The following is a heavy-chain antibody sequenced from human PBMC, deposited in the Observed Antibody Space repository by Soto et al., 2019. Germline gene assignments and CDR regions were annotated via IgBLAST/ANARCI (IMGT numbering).Heavy chain of an antibody. CDR1: GFTFSTYW. CDR2: INSDGSST. V-gene: IGHV3-74*01. J-gene: IGHJ4*02. Sequence: EVQLVESGGGLVQPGGSLRLSCAASGFTFSTYWMHWVRQAPGKGLVWVSHINSDGSSTTYADSVKGRFTISRDNAQNTLYLLMNCLRAGYMSPYYCLTDDIGLRINYWGLGHLVTVSS. CDR3: LTDDIGLRINY.